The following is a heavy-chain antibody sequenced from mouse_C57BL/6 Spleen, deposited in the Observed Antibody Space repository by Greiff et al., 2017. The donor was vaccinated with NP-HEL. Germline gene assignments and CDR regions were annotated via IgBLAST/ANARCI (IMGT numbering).Heavy chain of an antibody. Sequence: VKLMESGAELVKPGASVKMSCKASGYTFTSYWITWVKQRPGQGLEWIGDIYPGSGSTNYNEKFKSKATLTVDTSSSTAYMQLSSLTSEDSAVYYCARKVPGDYWGQGTTLTVSS. J-gene: IGHJ2*01. CDR3: ARKVPGDY. V-gene: IGHV1-55*01. CDR2: IYPGSGST. CDR1: GYTFTSYW.